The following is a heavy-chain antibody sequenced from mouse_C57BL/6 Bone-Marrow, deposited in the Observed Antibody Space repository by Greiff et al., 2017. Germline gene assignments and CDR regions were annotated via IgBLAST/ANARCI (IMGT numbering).Heavy chain of an antibody. CDR3: ARQITTVVATRYYAMDY. CDR2: IDPSDSES. Sequence: QVQLQQPGAELVRPGSSVKLSCKASGYTFTSYWMHWVKQRPIQGLEWIGNIDPSDSESHYNQKFKDKATLTVDKSSSTAYMQLSSLTSEDSAVYYCARQITTVVATRYYAMDYWGQGTSVTVSS. V-gene: IGHV1-52*01. J-gene: IGHJ4*01. CDR1: GYTFTSYW. D-gene: IGHD1-1*01.